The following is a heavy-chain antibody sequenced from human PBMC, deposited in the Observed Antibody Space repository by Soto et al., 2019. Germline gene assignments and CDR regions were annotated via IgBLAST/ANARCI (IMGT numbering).Heavy chain of an antibody. Sequence: PGGSLRRSCAASGFTFSSYAMSWVRQAPGKGLEWVSAISGSGGSTYYADSVKGRFTISRDNSKNTLYLQMNSLRAEDTAVYYSAKDAWNYYDSSGYYGPLDYWGQGTLVTVSS. CDR2: ISGSGGST. J-gene: IGHJ4*02. D-gene: IGHD3-22*01. CDR1: GFTFSSYA. V-gene: IGHV3-23*01. CDR3: AKDAWNYYDSSGYYGPLDY.